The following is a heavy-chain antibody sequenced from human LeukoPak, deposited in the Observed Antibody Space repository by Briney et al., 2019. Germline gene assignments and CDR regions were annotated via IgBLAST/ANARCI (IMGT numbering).Heavy chain of an antibody. Sequence: PSETLSLTCAVSGGSISSSNWWSWVRQPPGKGLEWIGEIYHSGSTNYNPSLKSRVTMSVDTSKNQFSLKLSSVTAADTAVYYCARDLPYYYDSGPGAFDIWGQGTMVTVSS. CDR1: GGSISSSNW. D-gene: IGHD3-22*01. CDR3: ARDLPYYYDSGPGAFDI. J-gene: IGHJ3*02. CDR2: IYHSGST. V-gene: IGHV4-4*02.